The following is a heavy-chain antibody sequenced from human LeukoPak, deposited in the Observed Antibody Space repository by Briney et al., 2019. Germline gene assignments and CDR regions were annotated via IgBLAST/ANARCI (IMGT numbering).Heavy chain of an antibody. CDR1: GGTISSSSYY. Sequence: PSETLSLTCTVSGGTISSSSYYWGWIRQPPGKGLEWIVSIYYSGTTYYNPSLKNRVTIAVGTSKSQFSLRLTSVTAADTAVYYCARHVRFLEWLSSYYFDYWGQGTLVTVSS. V-gene: IGHV4-39*01. J-gene: IGHJ4*02. CDR3: ARHVRFLEWLSSYYFDY. D-gene: IGHD3-3*01. CDR2: IYYSGTT.